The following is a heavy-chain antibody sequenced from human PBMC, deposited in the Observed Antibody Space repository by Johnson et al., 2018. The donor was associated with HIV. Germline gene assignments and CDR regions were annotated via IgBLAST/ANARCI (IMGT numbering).Heavy chain of an antibody. CDR1: GFTFSSYG. Sequence: QVKLVESGGGVVQPGGSLRLSCAASGFTFSSYGMHWVRQAPGKGLEWVAFIRYDGSNKYYADSVKGRFTISRDNSKNTLYLQMNSLRAEDSAVYYCARGPVAGTSGPFHIWGQGTMVTVSS. D-gene: IGHD6-19*01. V-gene: IGHV3-30*02. J-gene: IGHJ3*02. CDR2: IRYDGSNK. CDR3: ARGPVAGTSGPFHI.